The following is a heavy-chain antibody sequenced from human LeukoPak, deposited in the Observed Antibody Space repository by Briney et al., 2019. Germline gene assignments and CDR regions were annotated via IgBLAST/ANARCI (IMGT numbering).Heavy chain of an antibody. V-gene: IGHV3-21*04. CDR2: ISSSSSYI. Sequence: GGSLRLSCAASGFTLSSYSMTWVCQAPGKGLEWVTSISSSSSYIYYAASVKGRFTTSRDNAKNSLYLQMNSLRAEDTAVYYCARDMNDYVWGSSSDYWGQGTLVTVSS. D-gene: IGHD3-16*01. J-gene: IGHJ4*02. CDR1: GFTLSSYS. CDR3: ARDMNDYVWGSSSDY.